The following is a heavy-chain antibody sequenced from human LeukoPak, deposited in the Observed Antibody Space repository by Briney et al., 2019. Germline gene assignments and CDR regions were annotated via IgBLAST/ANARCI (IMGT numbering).Heavy chain of an antibody. D-gene: IGHD2-2*01. V-gene: IGHV4-34*01. CDR3: ARGRYCSSTSCYNWFDP. Sequence: SETLSLTCAVYGGSFSGYYWSWIRQPPGKGLEWIGEINRSGSTNYNPSLKSRVTISVDTSKNQFSLKLSSVTAADTAVYYCARGRYCSSTSCYNWFDPWGQGTLVTVSS. CDR2: INRSGST. CDR1: GGSFSGYY. J-gene: IGHJ5*02.